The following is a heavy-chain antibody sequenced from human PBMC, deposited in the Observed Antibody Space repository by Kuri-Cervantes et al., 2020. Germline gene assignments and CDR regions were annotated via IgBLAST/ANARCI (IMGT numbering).Heavy chain of an antibody. V-gene: IGHV3-9*01. CDR1: GFTFDDYA. Sequence: SLSLPCAASGFTFDDYAMHWVRQAPGKGLEWVSGITWDSGDTGYADSVKGRFTISRDNAKRSVYLQMNSLTVEDTALYFCVKTNVGGYYYYYYMDVWGKGTMVTVSS. J-gene: IGHJ6*03. D-gene: IGHD1-1*01. CDR3: VKTNVGGYYYYYYMDV. CDR2: ITWDSGDT.